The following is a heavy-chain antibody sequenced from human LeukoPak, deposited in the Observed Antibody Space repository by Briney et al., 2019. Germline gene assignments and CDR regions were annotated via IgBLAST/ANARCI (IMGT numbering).Heavy chain of an antibody. Sequence: GASVKVSCKTSGYTFTSYAISWVRQAPGQGLEWMGRIIPIFGTANYAQKFQGRVTITTDESTSTAYMELSSLRSEDTAVYYCAICDSSGYYFVNAFDIWGQGTVVTVSS. V-gene: IGHV1-69*05. D-gene: IGHD3-22*01. CDR1: GYTFTSYA. CDR3: AICDSSGYYFVNAFDI. CDR2: IIPIFGTA. J-gene: IGHJ3*02.